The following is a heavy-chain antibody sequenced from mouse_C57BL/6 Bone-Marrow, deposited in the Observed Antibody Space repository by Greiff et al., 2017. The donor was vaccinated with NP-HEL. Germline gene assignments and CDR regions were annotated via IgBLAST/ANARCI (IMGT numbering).Heavy chain of an antibody. Sequence: EVQLQQSGAELVRPGASVKLSCTASGFNIKDDYMHWVKQRPEQGLEWIGWIDPENGDTEYASKFQGKATITADTSSNTAYLQLSSLTSEDTAVYYCTKLRGFYYAMDYWGQGTSVTVSS. CDR1: GFNIKDDY. CDR3: TKLRGFYYAMDY. J-gene: IGHJ4*01. D-gene: IGHD2-4*01. CDR2: IDPENGDT. V-gene: IGHV14-4*01.